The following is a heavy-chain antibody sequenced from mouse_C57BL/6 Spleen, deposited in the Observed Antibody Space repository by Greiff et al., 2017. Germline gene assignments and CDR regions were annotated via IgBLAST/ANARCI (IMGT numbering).Heavy chain of an antibody. CDR2: IDPSDSYT. CDR1: GYTFTSYW. D-gene: IGHD2-4*01. J-gene: IGHJ3*01. V-gene: IGHV1-69*01. CDR3: ARRDYDDFAD. Sequence: QVQLQQPGAELVMPGASVKLSCKASGYTFTSYWMHWVKQRPGQGLEWIGEIDPSDSYTNYNPKFKGKSTLTVDKSSSTAYMQLSSLTSEDSAVYYCARRDYDDFADWGQGTLVTVAA.